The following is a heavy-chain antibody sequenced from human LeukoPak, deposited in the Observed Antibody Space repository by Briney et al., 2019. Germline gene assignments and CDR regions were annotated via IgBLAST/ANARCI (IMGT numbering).Heavy chain of an antibody. J-gene: IGHJ5*02. Sequence: PSETLSLTCTVSGGSISPYYWSWIRQHPGKGLEWIGYIYYSGSTYYNPSLKSRATISVDTSKNQFSLKLSSVTAADTAVYYCARQHSSGYYSRNWFDPWGQGTLVTVSS. CDR1: GGSISPYY. V-gene: IGHV4-59*06. D-gene: IGHD3-22*01. CDR2: IYYSGST. CDR3: ARQHSSGYYSRNWFDP.